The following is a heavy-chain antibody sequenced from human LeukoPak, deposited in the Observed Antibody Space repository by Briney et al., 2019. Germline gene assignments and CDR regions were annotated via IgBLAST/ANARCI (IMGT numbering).Heavy chain of an antibody. CDR2: ISNSGSTI. Sequence: GGSLRLSCAASGFTFSNYYMSWIRQAPGQGLECVSYISNSGSTIYYADSVKGRFTISRDNAKNSLYLQMNSLRAEDTAVYYCARIMWLRSSPLFYYWGQGTLVSVSS. D-gene: IGHD5-12*01. CDR1: GFTFSNYY. V-gene: IGHV3-11*01. CDR3: ARIMWLRSSPLFYY. J-gene: IGHJ4*02.